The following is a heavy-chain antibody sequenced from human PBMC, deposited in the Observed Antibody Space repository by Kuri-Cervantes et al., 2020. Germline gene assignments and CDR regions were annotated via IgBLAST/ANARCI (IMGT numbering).Heavy chain of an antibody. CDR1: GFTVSNNY. CDR2: IYSGGST. CDR3: ARDRRITAAADYYFDY. Sequence: GGSLRLSCAASGFTVSNNYMSWIRQAPGKGLEWVSVIYSGGSTYYADSVKGRFTISRDNSKNTLYLQMINLRAEDTAVYYCARDRRITAAADYYFDYWGQGTLVTVSS. D-gene: IGHD6-13*01. J-gene: IGHJ4*02. V-gene: IGHV3-66*02.